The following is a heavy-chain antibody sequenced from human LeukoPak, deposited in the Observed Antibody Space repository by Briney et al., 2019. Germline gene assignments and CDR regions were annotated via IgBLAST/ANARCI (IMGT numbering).Heavy chain of an antibody. V-gene: IGHV4-59*08. J-gene: IGHJ6*02. D-gene: IGHD3-16*01. CDR1: GGSFSGYY. CDR3: ARGLGANYYYYGMDV. Sequence: PSETLSLTCAVYGGSFSGYYWSWIRQPPGKGLEWIGYIYYSGSTNYNPSLKSRVTISVDTSKNQFSLKLSSVTAADTAVYYCARGLGANYYYYGMDVWGQGTTVTVSS. CDR2: IYYSGST.